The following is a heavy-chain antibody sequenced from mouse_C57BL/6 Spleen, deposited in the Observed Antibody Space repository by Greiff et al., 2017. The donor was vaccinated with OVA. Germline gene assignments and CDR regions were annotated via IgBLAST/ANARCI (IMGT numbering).Heavy chain of an antibody. CDR3: GRDRGTGTYYFDY. Sequence: DVKLQESGPGLVKPSQSLFLTCSVTGYSITSGYYWNWIRQFPGNKLEWMGYISYDGSNNYNPSLKNRISITRDTSKYQFFLKLNSVTTEDTATYYGGRDRGTGTYYFDYWGQGTTLTVSS. CDR1: GYSITSGYY. V-gene: IGHV3-6*01. J-gene: IGHJ2*01. CDR2: ISYDGSN. D-gene: IGHD4-1*01.